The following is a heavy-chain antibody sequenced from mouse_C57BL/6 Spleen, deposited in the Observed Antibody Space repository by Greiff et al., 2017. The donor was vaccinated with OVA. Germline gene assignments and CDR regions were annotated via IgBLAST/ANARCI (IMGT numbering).Heavy chain of an antibody. J-gene: IGHJ4*01. CDR1: GYTFTDYY. CDR2: INPYNGGT. Sequence: EVQLQQSGPVLVKPGASVKMSCKASGYTFTDYYMNWVKQSHGKSLEWIGVINPYNGGTSYNQKFKGKATLTVDKSSSTAYMELNSLTSEDSAVYYCARSPYGKDYAMDYWGQGTSVTVSS. CDR3: ARSPYGKDYAMDY. D-gene: IGHD2-1*01. V-gene: IGHV1-19*01.